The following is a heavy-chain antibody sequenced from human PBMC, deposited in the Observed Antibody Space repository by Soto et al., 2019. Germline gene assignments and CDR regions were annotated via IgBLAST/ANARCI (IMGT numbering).Heavy chain of an antibody. CDR1: GGSFTTGSYN. J-gene: IGHJ6*02. CDR2: IFFTGIT. V-gene: IGHV4-61*01. Sequence: QVQLQESGPGLVRPSETLSLTCTVSGGSFTTGSYNWSWIRLPPGKGLEWIGNIFFTGITHYNPSLNNRFTMSVDTSKNQFSLTLPSVTAADTAVYYCARDGHGMDVWGQGTTVTVSS. CDR3: ARDGHGMDV.